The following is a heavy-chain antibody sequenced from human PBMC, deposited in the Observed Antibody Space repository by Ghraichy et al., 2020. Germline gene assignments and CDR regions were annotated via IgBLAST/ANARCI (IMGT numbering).Heavy chain of an antibody. D-gene: IGHD1-14*01. CDR2: IWYDGINK. Sequence: GGSLRLSCAASGFTFSNHGMHWVRQAPGKGLEWVAVIWYDGINKYYADSVKGRFTISRDNSNNTLYLHMNSLRAEDTAVYYCARVGTSDYYYGMHVWCQGPTVAVS. J-gene: IGHJ6*02. CDR3: ARVGTSDYYYGMHV. CDR1: GFTFSNHG. V-gene: IGHV3-33*01.